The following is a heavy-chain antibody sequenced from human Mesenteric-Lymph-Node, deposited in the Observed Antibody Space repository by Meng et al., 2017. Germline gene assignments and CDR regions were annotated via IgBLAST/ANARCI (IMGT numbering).Heavy chain of an antibody. Sequence: QVQRQGPGPGLLNPAGTWALSGTASGGAISSTFWTWIRQPAGKGLEWIGRFHISGSTNYYPSLRDRVTMSGDTSKNQVSLNLTSVTAADTAVYYCAREVPGNRSFDFWGQGTLVTVSS. CDR3: AREVPGNRSFDF. D-gene: IGHD3-10*01. CDR1: GGAISSTF. J-gene: IGHJ4*02. V-gene: IGHV4-4*07. CDR2: FHISGST.